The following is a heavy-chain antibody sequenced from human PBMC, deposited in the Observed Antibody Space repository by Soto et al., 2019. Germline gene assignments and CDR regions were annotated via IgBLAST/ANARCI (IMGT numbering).Heavy chain of an antibody. CDR3: AKYVRDYDDATFDI. V-gene: IGHV3-73*01. D-gene: IGHD3-22*01. J-gene: IGHJ3*02. CDR2: IGSRGETYAT. Sequence: GGSLRLSCAASGFTFGASALQWVRQASGKGLEWLGRIGSRGETYATTYAASVKGRFTISRDDSKKTAYLQMNSLESEDTAVYYCAKYVRDYDDATFDIWGQGTMVTVSS. CDR1: GFTFGASA.